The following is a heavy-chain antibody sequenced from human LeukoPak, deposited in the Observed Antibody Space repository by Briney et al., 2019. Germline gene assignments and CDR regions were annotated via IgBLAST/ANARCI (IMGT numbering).Heavy chain of an antibody. CDR2: VYYTGST. CDR3: ARDDPSYGMDI. D-gene: IGHD1-26*01. V-gene: IGHV4-59*01. J-gene: IGHJ3*02. Sequence: PSETLSLTCPVSGGSISSYYWSWVRQPPGKGLEWIGFVYYTGSTNYSPSLKSRVTISVDTSKNQFSLKLSSVTAADTAVYYCARDDPSYGMDIWGQGTMVTVSS. CDR1: GGSISSYY.